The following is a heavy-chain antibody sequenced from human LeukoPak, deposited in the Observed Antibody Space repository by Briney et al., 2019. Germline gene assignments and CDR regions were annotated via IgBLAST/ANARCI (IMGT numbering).Heavy chain of an antibody. D-gene: IGHD3-22*01. J-gene: IGHJ6*03. CDR3: ARLKFYDSSGYSPGYYMDV. V-gene: IGHV4-39*07. CDR2: IYYSGST. CDR1: GGSISSSSYY. Sequence: SETLSLTCTVSGGSISSSSYYWGWIRQPPGKGLEWIGSIYYSGSTYYNPSLKSRVTISVDTSKNQFSLKLSSVTAADTAVYYCARLKFYDSSGYSPGYYMDVWGKGTTVTVSS.